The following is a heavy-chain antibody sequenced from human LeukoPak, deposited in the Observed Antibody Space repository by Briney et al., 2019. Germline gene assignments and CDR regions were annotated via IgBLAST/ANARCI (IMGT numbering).Heavy chain of an antibody. CDR1: GGSISSHY. CDR3: ARVSSSWLNYYYYYMDV. CDR2: IYYSGST. J-gene: IGHJ6*03. Sequence: SETLSLTCTVSGGSISSHYWSWIRQPPGKGLEWIGYIYYSGSTNYNPSLKSRVTISVDTSKSQFSLKLSSVTAADTAVYYCARVSSSWLNYYYYYMDVWGKGTTVTVSS. D-gene: IGHD6-13*01. V-gene: IGHV4-59*11.